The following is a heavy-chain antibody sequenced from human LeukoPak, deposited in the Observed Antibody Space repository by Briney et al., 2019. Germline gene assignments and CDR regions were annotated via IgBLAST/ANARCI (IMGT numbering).Heavy chain of an antibody. Sequence: GGSLRLSCAASGFTVSSNYMSWVRQAPGKGLEWVSVSGGSTYYADSVKGRFTISRHNSKNTLYLQMNSLRAEDTAVYYCARVTMIVGGIDYWGQGTLVTVSS. CDR2: SGGST. CDR3: ARVTMIVGGIDY. V-gene: IGHV3-66*01. J-gene: IGHJ4*02. D-gene: IGHD3-22*01. CDR1: GFTVSSNY.